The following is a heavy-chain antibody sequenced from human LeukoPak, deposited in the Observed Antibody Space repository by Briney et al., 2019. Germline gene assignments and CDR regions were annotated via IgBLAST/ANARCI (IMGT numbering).Heavy chain of an antibody. CDR1: GGSISSGGYY. Sequence: SETLSLTCTVSGGSISSGGYYWSWIRQHPVKGLEWLGYIYYSGSTYYNPSLKSRVTISVDTSKNQFSLKLSSVTAADTAVYYCARARGALLRFLEWLPHYYYMDVWGKGTTVTVSS. D-gene: IGHD3-3*01. J-gene: IGHJ6*03. V-gene: IGHV4-31*03. CDR2: IYYSGST. CDR3: ARARGALLRFLEWLPHYYYMDV.